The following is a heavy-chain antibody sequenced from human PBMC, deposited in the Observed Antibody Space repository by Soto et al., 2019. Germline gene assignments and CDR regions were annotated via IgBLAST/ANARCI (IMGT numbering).Heavy chain of an antibody. CDR1: GFAFSGFW. CDR2: IEQDGSEK. CDR3: TRGGGGESDY. Sequence: EVQLVESGGNLVQPGGSLRLSCAASGFAFSGFWMTWVRQAPGQGLEWVANIEQDGSEKNYLDSVKGRFTISRDNAKNSLYLQMNGRQGEDTAVYYCTRGGGGESDYWGQGTLVTVSS. J-gene: IGHJ4*02. D-gene: IGHD3-10*01. V-gene: IGHV3-7*05.